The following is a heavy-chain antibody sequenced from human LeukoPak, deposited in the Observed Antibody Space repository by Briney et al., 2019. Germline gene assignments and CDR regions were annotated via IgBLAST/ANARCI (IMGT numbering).Heavy chain of an antibody. Sequence: GGSLRLSCAGSGFSFSNYWMHWLRQVPGKGPVWVSRINSDGGGIIYADSVKGRFTISRDNAKNTLYLQVNSLRPEDTAIYFCVADSEGRSGGDYWGQGTLVTVSS. J-gene: IGHJ4*02. D-gene: IGHD1-26*01. CDR3: VADSEGRSGGDY. CDR2: INSDGGGI. CDR1: GFSFSNYW. V-gene: IGHV3-74*01.